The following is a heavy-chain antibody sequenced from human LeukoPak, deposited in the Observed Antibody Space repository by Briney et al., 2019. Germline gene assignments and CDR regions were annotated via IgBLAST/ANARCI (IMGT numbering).Heavy chain of an antibody. CDR1: GFTFSSYS. V-gene: IGHV3-48*01. CDR3: AREGPARFLEWLLFFDY. Sequence: GGSLRLSCAASGFTFSSYSMNWVRQAPGKGLEWVSYISSSSSTIYYADAGNGRVTVSRDNAKNSRYLQMNSLRAEDTAVYYCAREGPARFLEWLLFFDYWGQGTLVTVSS. J-gene: IGHJ4*02. D-gene: IGHD3-3*01. CDR2: ISSSSSTI.